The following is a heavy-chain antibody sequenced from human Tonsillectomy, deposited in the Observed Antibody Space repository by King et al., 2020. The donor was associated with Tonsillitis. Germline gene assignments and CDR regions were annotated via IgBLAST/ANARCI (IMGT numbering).Heavy chain of an antibody. D-gene: IGHD3-9*01. CDR3: ARGRLEYDILTGNWFDP. CDR1: GGSISSYY. CDR2: IYYSGST. V-gene: IGHV4-59*01. Sequence: QLQESGPGLVKPSETLSLTCTVSGGSISSYYWSWIRQPPGKGLEWIGYIYYSGSTNYNPSLKSRVTISVDTSKNQFSLKLSSVTAADTAVYYCARGRLEYDILTGNWFDPWGQGTLVTVSS. J-gene: IGHJ5*02.